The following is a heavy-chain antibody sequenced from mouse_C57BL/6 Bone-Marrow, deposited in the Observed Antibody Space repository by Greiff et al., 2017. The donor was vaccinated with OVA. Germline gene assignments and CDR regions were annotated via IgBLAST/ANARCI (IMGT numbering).Heavy chain of an antibody. CDR3: GRSRLRRGAY. CDR2: IYPRSGNT. Sequence: VQLQESGAELARPGASVKLSCKASGYTFTSYGISWVKQRTGQGLAWIGEIYPRSGNTYYNEKFKGKATLTADKSSSTAYMELRSLTSEDAAVYFCGRSRLRRGAYWGQGTLVTVSA. D-gene: IGHD2-4*01. J-gene: IGHJ3*01. V-gene: IGHV1-81*01. CDR1: GYTFTSYG.